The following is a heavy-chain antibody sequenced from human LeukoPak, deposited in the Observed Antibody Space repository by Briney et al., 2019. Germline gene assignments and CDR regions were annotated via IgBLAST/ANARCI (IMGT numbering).Heavy chain of an antibody. CDR2: IYYSGST. J-gene: IGHJ4*02. Sequence: PSETLSLTCIVSGGSISSYYWSWIWQPPGKGLEWIGYIYYSGSTNYNPSLKSRVTISVDTSKNQFSLKLSSVTAADTAVYYCARSAGYSSSWSLFDYWGQGTLVTVSS. V-gene: IGHV4-59*08. CDR1: GGSISSYY. D-gene: IGHD6-13*01. CDR3: ARSAGYSSSWSLFDY.